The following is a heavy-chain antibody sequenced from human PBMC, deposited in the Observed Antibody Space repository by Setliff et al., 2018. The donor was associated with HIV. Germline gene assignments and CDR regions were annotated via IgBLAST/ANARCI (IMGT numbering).Heavy chain of an antibody. CDR3: ARVGGFFGEARPPPDY. Sequence: LSLTCTVSGGSISTGGYYWSWIRQHPGKGLEWIGYIYYSGSTNYNPSLKSRVTMSVDTSKDQLSLKLNSVTAADTAVYYCARVGGFFGEARPPPDYWGQGALVTVSS. CDR1: GGSISTGGYY. V-gene: IGHV4-61*08. J-gene: IGHJ4*02. CDR2: IYYSGST. D-gene: IGHD3-10*01.